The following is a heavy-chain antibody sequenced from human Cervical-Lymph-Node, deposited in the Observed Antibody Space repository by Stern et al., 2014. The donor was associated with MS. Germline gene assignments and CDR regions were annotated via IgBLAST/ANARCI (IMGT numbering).Heavy chain of an antibody. CDR3: ARGLDT. CDR2: INENGSET. V-gene: IGHV3-7*01. J-gene: IGHJ5*02. D-gene: IGHD2-2*03. Sequence: VQLVESGGGLVQPGGSLRLSCAASGFTFSNYWMNWVRQAPGKGLEWVADINENGSETYYGDSVKGRFTISKDNANESLHLQMTSLRAEDTAVYYCARGLDTWGQGTLVTVSS. CDR1: GFTFSNYW.